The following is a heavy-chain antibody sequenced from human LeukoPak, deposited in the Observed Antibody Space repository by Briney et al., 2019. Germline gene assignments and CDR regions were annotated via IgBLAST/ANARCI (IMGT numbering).Heavy chain of an antibody. Sequence: SETLSLTCTVSGGSISSYYWSWIRQPPGKGLEWIGYIYYSGSTNYNPSLKSRVTISVDTSKNQFSLKLSSVTAADTAVYYCARLWYSNYYGMDVWGQGTTVTVSS. J-gene: IGHJ6*02. D-gene: IGHD4-11*01. V-gene: IGHV4-59*08. CDR3: ARLWYSNYYGMDV. CDR2: IYYSGST. CDR1: GGSISSYY.